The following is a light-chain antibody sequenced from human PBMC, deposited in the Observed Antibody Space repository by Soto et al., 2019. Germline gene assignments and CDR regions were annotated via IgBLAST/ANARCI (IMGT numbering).Light chain of an antibody. CDR3: QQANSFPLT. CDR2: PAA. V-gene: IGKV1-12*01. J-gene: IGKJ3*01. CDR1: QGIGSW. Sequence: DIQMTQSPSSVSASVGDRVTITCRASQGIGSWLGWYQQKPGKAPKLLIYPAASLQSGVPSRFSATFSGTEFTLTISSLQPEDLATYFCQQANSFPLTFGPGTKVDLK.